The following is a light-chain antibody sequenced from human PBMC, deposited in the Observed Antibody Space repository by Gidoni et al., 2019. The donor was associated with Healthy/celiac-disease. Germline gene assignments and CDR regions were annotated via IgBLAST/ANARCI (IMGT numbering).Light chain of an antibody. CDR1: QSISSY. CDR2: AAS. Sequence: DIQMTQSPSSLSASVGDRVTITCRASQSISSYLNWYQQKPGKAPKLLIYAASSLKSGVPSRISGSGSRTDFTLTISRLQPEDVATYYCQQSYSTPLTFGGGTKVEIK. V-gene: IGKV1-39*01. J-gene: IGKJ4*01. CDR3: QQSYSTPLT.